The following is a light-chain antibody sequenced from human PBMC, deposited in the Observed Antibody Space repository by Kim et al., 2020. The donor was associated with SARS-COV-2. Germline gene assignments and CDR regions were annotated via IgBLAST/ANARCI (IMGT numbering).Light chain of an antibody. Sequence: PGTRATLSCRASQNIRTNLAWYQQKPGQAPRLLINGASTRATGVPGRFSGSGSGTEFTLTISSLQSEDLGVYYCQQYDTWPPRWTFGLGTKVDIK. J-gene: IGKJ1*01. V-gene: IGKV3-15*01. CDR2: GAS. CDR1: QNIRTN. CDR3: QQYDTWPPRWT.